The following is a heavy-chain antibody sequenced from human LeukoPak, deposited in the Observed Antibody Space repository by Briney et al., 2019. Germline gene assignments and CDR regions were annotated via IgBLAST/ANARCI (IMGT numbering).Heavy chain of an antibody. V-gene: IGHV1-18*01. CDR1: GYTFTSYG. J-gene: IGHJ4*02. CDR2: ISAYNGNT. CDR3: ARGIPFYDFWSGYYM. Sequence: ASVKVSCKASGYTFTSYGISWVRQAPGQGLEWMGWISAYNGNTNYAQKLQGRVTMTTDTSTSTAYMELRSLGSDDTAVYYCARGIPFYDFWSGYYMWGQGTLVTVSS. D-gene: IGHD3-3*01.